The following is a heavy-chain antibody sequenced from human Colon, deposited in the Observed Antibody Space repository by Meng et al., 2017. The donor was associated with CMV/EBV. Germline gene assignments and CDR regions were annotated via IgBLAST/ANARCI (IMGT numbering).Heavy chain of an antibody. J-gene: IGHJ4*02. CDR3: AKGRMYYDFWSGYED. Sequence: GGSLRLSCAASGFNFNGHWMSWVRQAPGKGLEWVANINPGGSVEKYVDSVKGRFTISRDNVRNILYLEMNSLKADDTAVYFCAKGRMYYDFWSGYEDWGQGTLVTVSS. CDR1: GFNFNGHW. D-gene: IGHD3-3*01. CDR2: INPGGSVE. V-gene: IGHV3-7*03.